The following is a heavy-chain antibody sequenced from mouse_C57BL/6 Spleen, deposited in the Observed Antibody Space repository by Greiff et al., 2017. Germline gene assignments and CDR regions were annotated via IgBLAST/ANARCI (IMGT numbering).Heavy chain of an antibody. CDR3: APTAQATLYCYAMDY. Sequence: QVQLQESGPELVKPGASVKISCKASGYAFTSSWMNWVKQRPGKGLEWIGRIYPGDGDTNYNGKFKGKATLTADKSSSTAYMQLSSLTSDDSAVYFWAPTAQATLYCYAMDYWGQGTSVTVSS. D-gene: IGHD3-2*02. V-gene: IGHV1-82*01. CDR2: IYPGDGDT. CDR1: GYAFTSSW. J-gene: IGHJ4*01.